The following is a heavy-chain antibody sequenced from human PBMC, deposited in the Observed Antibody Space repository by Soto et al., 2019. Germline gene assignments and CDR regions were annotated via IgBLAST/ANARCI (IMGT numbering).Heavy chain of an antibody. CDR2: IYSGGST. Sequence: EVQLVESGGGLIQPGGTLRLSCAASGFTVSSNYMSWVHQAQGKGVEWVSVIYSGGSTYYADTVKGRFTISRDNSKNTLYLQMNSLRAEDTAVYYCARDRVESGYPEYFQHWGQGTLVTVSS. D-gene: IGHD3-22*01. J-gene: IGHJ1*01. V-gene: IGHV3-53*01. CDR3: ARDRVESGYPEYFQH. CDR1: GFTVSSNY.